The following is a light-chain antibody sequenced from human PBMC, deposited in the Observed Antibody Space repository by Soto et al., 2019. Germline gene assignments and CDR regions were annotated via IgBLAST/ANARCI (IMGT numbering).Light chain of an antibody. V-gene: IGKV1-39*01. Sequence: DIQMTQSPSSLSASVVDRVTITCRASQSISSYLNWYQQKPGKAPKLLIYAASSLQSGVTSRFSGSGSGTDFTLTISSLQTEDFATYYCQQSYSTPWTFGQGTKVEIK. J-gene: IGKJ1*01. CDR3: QQSYSTPWT. CDR1: QSISSY. CDR2: AAS.